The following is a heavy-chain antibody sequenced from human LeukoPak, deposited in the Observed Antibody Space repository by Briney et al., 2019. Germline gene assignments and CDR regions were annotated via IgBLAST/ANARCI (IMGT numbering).Heavy chain of an antibody. CDR1: GGSISSYY. V-gene: IGHV4-59*08. D-gene: IGHD1-26*01. CDR3: AGLSGSDGFFDY. Sequence: SETLSLTCTVSGGSISSYYWSWIRQPPGKGLERIGYIYYSGSTNYNPSLKSRVTISVDTSKNQFSLKLSSVTAADTAVYYCAGLSGSDGFFDYWGQGTLVTVSS. CDR2: IYYSGST. J-gene: IGHJ4*02.